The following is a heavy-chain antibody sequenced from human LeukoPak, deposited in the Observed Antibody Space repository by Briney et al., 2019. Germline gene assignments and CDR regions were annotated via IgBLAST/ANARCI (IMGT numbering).Heavy chain of an antibody. D-gene: IGHD3-22*01. CDR3: ARARGQRVIGYFDY. CDR2: IYYSGST. CDR1: GGSISRYY. J-gene: IGHJ4*02. V-gene: IGHV4-59*01. Sequence: SETLSLTCTVSGGSISRYYWSWIRQPPGKGLEWIGYIYYSGSTNYNPSLKSRVTISVDTSKNQFSLKLSSVTAADTAVYYCARARGQRVIGYFDYWGQGTLVTVSS.